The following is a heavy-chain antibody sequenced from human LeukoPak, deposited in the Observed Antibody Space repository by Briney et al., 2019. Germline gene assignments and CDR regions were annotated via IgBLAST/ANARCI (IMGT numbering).Heavy chain of an antibody. CDR2: ISYDGSNK. V-gene: IGHV3-30*01. J-gene: IGHJ4*02. D-gene: IGHD5-24*01. Sequence: PGGSLSLSCAASGFTFSSYAMHWVRQAPGKGLEWVAVISYDGSNKYYADSVKDRVTISRDNSKNTLDLQMNSLRAEDTAVYYCARVGTGWLQLSGYFDYWGQGTLVTVSS. CDR3: ARVGTGWLQLSGYFDY. CDR1: GFTFSSYA.